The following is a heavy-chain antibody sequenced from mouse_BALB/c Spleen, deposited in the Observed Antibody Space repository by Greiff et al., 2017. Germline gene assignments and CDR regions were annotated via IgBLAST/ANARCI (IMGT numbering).Heavy chain of an antibody. D-gene: IGHD4-1*01. Sequence: QVQLKESGAELMKPGASVKISCKATGYTFSSYWIEWVKQRPGHGLEWIGEILPGSGSTNYNEKFKGKATFTADTSSNTAYMQLSSLTSEDSAVYYCARKGLGQAMDYWGQGTSVTVSS. V-gene: IGHV1-9*01. CDR3: ARKGLGQAMDY. CDR1: GYTFSSYW. J-gene: IGHJ4*01. CDR2: ILPGSGST.